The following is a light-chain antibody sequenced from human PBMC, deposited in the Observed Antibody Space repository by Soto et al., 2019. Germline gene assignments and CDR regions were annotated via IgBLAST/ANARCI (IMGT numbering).Light chain of an antibody. CDR3: SSYTSSSTLVV. V-gene: IGLV2-14*01. CDR2: DVS. Sequence: QSALTQPASVSGSPGQSITISCTGTSSDVGCYNYVSWYQQHPGKAPKLMLYDVSNRPSGVSNRFSGSKSGNTASLTISGLQAEDEADYYCSSYTSSSTLVVFGGGTKLTVL. CDR1: SSDVGCYNY. J-gene: IGLJ2*01.